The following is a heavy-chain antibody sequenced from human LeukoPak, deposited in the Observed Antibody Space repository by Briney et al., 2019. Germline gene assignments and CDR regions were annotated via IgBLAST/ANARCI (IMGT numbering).Heavy chain of an antibody. CDR1: GDSFSSNSAA. J-gene: IGHJ4*02. CDR2: TYYRSKWYK. Sequence: SQTLSLTCALSGDSFSSNSAAWNWLRQSPSRGLEWLGRTYYRSKWYKDYAVSVKSRITINPDTSKNQFSLQLNSVTPEDTAVYYCARSGMGRGVIIRDFDYWGQGTLVTVSS. D-gene: IGHD3-10*01. CDR3: ARSGMGRGVIIRDFDY. V-gene: IGHV6-1*01.